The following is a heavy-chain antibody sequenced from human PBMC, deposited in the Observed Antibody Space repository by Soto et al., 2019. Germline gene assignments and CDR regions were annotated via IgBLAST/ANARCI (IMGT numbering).Heavy chain of an antibody. D-gene: IGHD3-3*01. V-gene: IGHV1-2*02. J-gene: IGHJ6*02. CDR3: AREKGITIFGVVPSMDV. CDR1: GYTFTGYY. Sequence: ALVKVSCKASGYTFTGYYMHWVRQAPGQGLEWMGWINPNSGGTNYAQKFQGRVTMTRDTSISTAYMELSRLRSDDTAVYYCAREKGITIFGVVPSMDVWGQGTTVTVSS. CDR2: INPNSGGT.